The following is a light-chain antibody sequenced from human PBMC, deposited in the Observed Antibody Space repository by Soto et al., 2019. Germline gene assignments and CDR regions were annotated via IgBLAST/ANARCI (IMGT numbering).Light chain of an antibody. CDR3: QQRSKWPVT. V-gene: IGKV3-11*01. CDR2: DAS. J-gene: IGKJ3*01. Sequence: EIVLTQSPDTLSLSPGERAIFSCRTSQSIGSTLAWYQHKPGQAPRLLIYDASKRATGIPARFSGSGSGTDFTLTISSLEPEAFAVYFCQQRSKWPVTFGPGTTVDIK. CDR1: QSIGST.